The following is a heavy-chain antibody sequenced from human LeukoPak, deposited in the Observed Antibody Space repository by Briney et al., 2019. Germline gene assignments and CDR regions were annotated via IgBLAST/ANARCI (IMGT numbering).Heavy chain of an antibody. Sequence: GGSLRLSCAASGFTFSSYAMSWVRQAPGKGLEWVSAISGSGGSTYYADSVKGRFTISRDNSKNTLYLQMNILRAEDTAVYYCAKAVGYCSSTSCYDGVYWGQGTLVTVSS. V-gene: IGHV3-23*01. D-gene: IGHD2-2*01. CDR3: AKAVGYCSSTSCYDGVY. CDR2: ISGSGGST. J-gene: IGHJ4*02. CDR1: GFTFSSYA.